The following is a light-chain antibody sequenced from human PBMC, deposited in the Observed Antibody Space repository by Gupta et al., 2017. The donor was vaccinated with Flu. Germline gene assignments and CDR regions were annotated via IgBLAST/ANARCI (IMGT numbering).Light chain of an antibody. V-gene: IGKV3-20*01. CDR3: QQDCNSPFT. J-gene: IGKJ3*01. Sequence: PGTLSLSPGERATLSCRASQSVSSNSLAWYQQRPGQAPRLLIFGASSRATGIPDRFSGGGSGTEFILTISRLEPEDFAVYYCQQDCNSPFTFGHGTKVDIK. CDR1: QSVSSNS. CDR2: GAS.